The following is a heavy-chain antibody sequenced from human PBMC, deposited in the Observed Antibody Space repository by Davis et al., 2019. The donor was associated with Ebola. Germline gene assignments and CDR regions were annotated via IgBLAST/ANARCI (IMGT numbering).Heavy chain of an antibody. Sequence: SVKVSCKASGGTFSSYAICWVRPAPGQGLEWMGGIIPIFGTANYAQKFQGRVTITADKSTSTAYMELSSLRSEDTDVYYCARERYSYGYTEGWFDPWGQGTLVTVSS. J-gene: IGHJ5*02. CDR2: IIPIFGTA. CDR3: ARERYSYGYTEGWFDP. D-gene: IGHD5-18*01. V-gene: IGHV1-69*06. CDR1: GGTFSSYA.